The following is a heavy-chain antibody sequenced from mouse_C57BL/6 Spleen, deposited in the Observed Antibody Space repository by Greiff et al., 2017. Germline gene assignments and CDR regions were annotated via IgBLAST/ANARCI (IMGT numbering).Heavy chain of an antibody. CDR1: GYTFTSYW. D-gene: IGHD1-2*01. V-gene: IGHV1-69*01. J-gene: IGHJ4*01. CDR3: ARHITTDYAMDY. CDR2: IDPSDSDT. Sequence: QVQLQQPGAELVMPGASVKLSCKASGYTFTSYWMHWVKQRPGQGLEWIGEIDPSDSDTNYNQKFKGKSTVTVDKSSSTAYMQLSSLTSDDSAVYYCARHITTDYAMDYWGQGTSVTVSS.